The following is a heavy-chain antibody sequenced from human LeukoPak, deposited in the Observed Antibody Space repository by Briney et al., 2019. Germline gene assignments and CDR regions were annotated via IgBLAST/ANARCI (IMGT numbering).Heavy chain of an antibody. J-gene: IGHJ4*02. V-gene: IGHV3-30*18. D-gene: IGHD3-9*01. CDR1: GFTFSSYG. CDR2: ISYDGSNK. CDR3: AKNAGPYYDILTAFDY. Sequence: PGGSLRLSCAASGFTFSSYGMHWVRQAPGKGLEWVAVISYDGSNKYYADSVKGRFTISRDNSKNTLYLQMNSLRAEDTAVYYCAKNAGPYYDILTAFDYWGQGTLVTVSS.